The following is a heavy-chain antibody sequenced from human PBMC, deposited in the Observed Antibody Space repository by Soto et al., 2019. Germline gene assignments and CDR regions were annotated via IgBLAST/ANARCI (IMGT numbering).Heavy chain of an antibody. Sequence: SETLSLTCAVYGGSFSGYYWSWIRQPPGKGLEWIGEINHSGSTNYNPSLKSRVTISVDTSKNQFSLKLSSVTAADTAVYYCARGRTLEYYYGSGSDAFDIWGQGTMVTVSS. CDR3: ARGRTLEYYYGSGSDAFDI. V-gene: IGHV4-34*01. D-gene: IGHD3-10*01. J-gene: IGHJ3*02. CDR2: INHSGST. CDR1: GGSFSGYY.